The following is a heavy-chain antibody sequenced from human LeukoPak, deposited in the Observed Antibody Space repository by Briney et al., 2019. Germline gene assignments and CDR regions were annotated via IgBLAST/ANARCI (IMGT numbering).Heavy chain of an antibody. J-gene: IGHJ6*02. Sequence: GSLRLSCAASGFTFSSYSMNWVRQPPGKGLEWIGEIYHSGSTNYNPSLKSRVTISVDKSKNQFSLKLSSVTAADTAVYYCARIKDGSGSYYVDYYYYYGMDVWGQGTTVTVSS. V-gene: IGHV4-4*02. CDR3: ARIKDGSGSYYVDYYYYYGMDV. CDR1: GFTFSSYSM. D-gene: IGHD3-10*01. CDR2: IYHSGST.